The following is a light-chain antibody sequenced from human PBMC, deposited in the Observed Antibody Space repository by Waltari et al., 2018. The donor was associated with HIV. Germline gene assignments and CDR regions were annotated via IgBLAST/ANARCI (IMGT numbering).Light chain of an antibody. CDR2: PDN. CDR3: ATWDDRLNYWV. Sequence: QSVVTHPPSASGPPGHRGTLSCSGSTYNPGTTSVRLFQQFPGTAPNLLIYPDNERPSGVPDRFSGSKSGTSASLAISGLQSEDEADYYCATWDDRLNYWVFGGGTKLTVL. V-gene: IGLV1-44*01. J-gene: IGLJ3*02. CDR1: TYNPGTTS.